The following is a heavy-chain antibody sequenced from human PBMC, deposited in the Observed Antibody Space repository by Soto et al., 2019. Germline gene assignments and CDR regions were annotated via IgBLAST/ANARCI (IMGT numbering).Heavy chain of an antibody. J-gene: IGHJ6*03. CDR3: ARVPYCSSTSCSGYYYYYMDV. CDR2: ISSSSSTI. CDR1: GFTFSSYS. D-gene: IGHD2-2*01. V-gene: IGHV3-48*01. Sequence: EVQLVESGGGLVQPGGSLRLSCAASGFTFSSYSMNWVRQAPGKGLEWVSYISSSSSTIYYADSVKGRFTISRDNAKNSLYLQMNSLRAEGTAVYYCARVPYCSSTSCSGYYYYYMDVWGKGTTVTVSS.